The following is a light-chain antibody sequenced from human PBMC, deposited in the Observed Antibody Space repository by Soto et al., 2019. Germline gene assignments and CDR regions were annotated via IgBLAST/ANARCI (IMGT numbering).Light chain of an antibody. CDR2: LNSDGSH. CDR3: QTWGTGSWV. CDR1: SGHSSYA. J-gene: IGLJ3*02. Sequence: QAVVTQSPSASASLGASVKLTCTLSSGHSSYAIAWHQQKPKKGPRYLMKLNSDGSHTKGDGIPDRFSGSSSGAERYLTISSLQSDDEADYYCQTWGTGSWVFGGGTQLTVL. V-gene: IGLV4-69*01.